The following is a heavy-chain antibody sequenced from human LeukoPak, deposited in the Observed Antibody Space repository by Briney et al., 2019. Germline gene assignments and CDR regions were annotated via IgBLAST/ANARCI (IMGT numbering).Heavy chain of an antibody. CDR1: GFTFSSYS. D-gene: IGHD5-24*01. V-gene: IGHV3-21*01. Sequence: GGSLRLSCAASGFTFSSYSMNWVRQAPGKGLEWVSSISSSSSYIYYADSVKGRFTISRDNAKNSLYLQMNSLRAEDTAVYYCARSDERYRVIDYWGQGTLVTVSS. CDR3: ARSDERYRVIDY. J-gene: IGHJ4*02. CDR2: ISSSSSYI.